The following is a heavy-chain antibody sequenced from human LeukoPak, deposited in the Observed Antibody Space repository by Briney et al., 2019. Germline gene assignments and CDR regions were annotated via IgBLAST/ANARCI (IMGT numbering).Heavy chain of an antibody. J-gene: IGHJ4*02. Sequence: GGSLRLSCAASGFTLSTYTMSWVRQAPGQGLEWVSAIGGSGATTYYGDSVKGRFTISRDNSKNTVYLQMNSLRAEDTAVYYCAKSGPYCSSTSCNYFDYWGQGTLVTVSS. CDR1: GFTLSTYT. CDR2: IGGSGATT. D-gene: IGHD2-2*01. V-gene: IGHV3-23*01. CDR3: AKSGPYCSSTSCNYFDY.